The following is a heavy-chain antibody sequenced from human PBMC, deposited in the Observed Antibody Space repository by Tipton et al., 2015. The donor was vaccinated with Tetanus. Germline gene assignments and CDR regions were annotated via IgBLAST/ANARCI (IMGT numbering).Heavy chain of an antibody. CDR2: IRQNGNEK. J-gene: IGHJ4*02. Sequence: SLRLSCAASGFTFSSYWMDWVRQAPGKRLEWVAAIRQNGNEKYYVDSVKGRFTISRDNTKNSLYLQMNSLRAEDTAVYYCAKEFQRARIRFFDSWGQGTQVTASS. CDR1: GFTFSSYW. CDR3: AKEFQRARIRFFDS. V-gene: IGHV3-7*04. D-gene: IGHD2-15*01.